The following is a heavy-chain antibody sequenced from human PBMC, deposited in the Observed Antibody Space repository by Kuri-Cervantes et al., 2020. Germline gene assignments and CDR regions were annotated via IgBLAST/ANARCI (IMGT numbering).Heavy chain of an antibody. Sequence: GSLRLSCTVSGGSIRSYYWSWIRQPPGKGLEWIGYIYYSGSTNYNPSLKSRVTISADSSKNQFSLNLSSVTAADTAVYYCARTNDAFDIWGQGTMVTVSS. CDR1: GGSIRSYY. J-gene: IGHJ3*02. V-gene: IGHV4-59*01. CDR3: ARTNDAFDI. CDR2: IYYSGST.